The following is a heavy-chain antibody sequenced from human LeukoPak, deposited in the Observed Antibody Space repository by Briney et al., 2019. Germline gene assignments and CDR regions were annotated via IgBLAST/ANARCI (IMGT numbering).Heavy chain of an antibody. V-gene: IGHV3-7*01. J-gene: IGHJ3*02. CDR1: GSTFSSYW. CDR2: IKQDGSEK. CDR3: ARDGSGSHDAFDI. Sequence: GGSLRLSCAASGSTFSSYWMSWVRQAPGKGLEWVANIKQDGSEKYYVDSVKGRFTISRDNAKNSLYLQMNSLRAEDTAVYYCARDGSGSHDAFDIWGQGTMVTVSS. D-gene: IGHD1-26*01.